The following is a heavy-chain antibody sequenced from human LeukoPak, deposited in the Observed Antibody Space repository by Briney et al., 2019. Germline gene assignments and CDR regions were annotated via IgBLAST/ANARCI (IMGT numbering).Heavy chain of an antibody. D-gene: IGHD4-11*01. CDR2: MNPNSGNT. Sequence: ASVKVSCKASGGTFSSYAISWVRQAPGQGLEWMGWMNPNSGNTGYAQKFQGRVTMTRNTSISTAYMELSSLRSEDTAVYYCARAGHDYSNYWFDPWGQGTLVTVSS. CDR1: GGTFSSYA. CDR3: ARAGHDYSNYWFDP. J-gene: IGHJ5*02. V-gene: IGHV1-8*02.